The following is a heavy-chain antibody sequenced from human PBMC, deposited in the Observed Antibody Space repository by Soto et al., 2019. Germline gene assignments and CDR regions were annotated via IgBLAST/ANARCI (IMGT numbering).Heavy chain of an antibody. CDR3: ARSFDFWSGYYLDY. Sequence: QVQLQESGPGLVKPSETLSLTCTVSGGSISSYYWSWIRQPPGKGLEWIGYIYYSGSTNYNPSLKSRVTISVDTSKNQFSLKLSSVTAADTVVYYCARSFDFWSGYYLDYWGQGTLVTVSS. J-gene: IGHJ4*02. CDR2: IYYSGST. CDR1: GGSISSYY. D-gene: IGHD3-3*01. V-gene: IGHV4-59*01.